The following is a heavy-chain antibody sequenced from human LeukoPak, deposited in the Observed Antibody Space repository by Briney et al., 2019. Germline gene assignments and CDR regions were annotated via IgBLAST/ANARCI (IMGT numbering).Heavy chain of an antibody. CDR3: ARGGSYYLIDY. J-gene: IGHJ4*02. Sequence: SETLSRTCTVSGGSISSYYWSWIRQPPGKGLEWIGYIYYSGSTNYNPSLKSRVTISVDTSKNQFSLKLSSVTAADTAVYYCARGGSYYLIDYWGQGTLVTVSS. CDR2: IYYSGST. CDR1: GGSISSYY. D-gene: IGHD1-26*01. V-gene: IGHV4-59*01.